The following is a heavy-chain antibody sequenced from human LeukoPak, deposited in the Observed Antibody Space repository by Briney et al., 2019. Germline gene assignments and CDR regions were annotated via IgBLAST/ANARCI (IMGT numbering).Heavy chain of an antibody. CDR1: GGSISSGDYY. J-gene: IGHJ4*02. CDR2: IYYSGST. D-gene: IGHD5-18*01. V-gene: IGHV4-30-4*01. CDR3: ARDRGYSYGPFDY. Sequence: QASQTLSLTCTVSGGSISSGDYYWSWIRQPPGKGLEWIGHIYYSGSTYCNPSLKSRVTISGDTSKNQFSLRLSSVTAADTAVYYCARDRGYSYGPFDYWGQGTLVTVSS.